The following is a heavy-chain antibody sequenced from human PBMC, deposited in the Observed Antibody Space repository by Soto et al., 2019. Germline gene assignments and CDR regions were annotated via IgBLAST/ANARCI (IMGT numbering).Heavy chain of an antibody. CDR2: INQDGSDK. CDR1: GFTFNNYW. J-gene: IGHJ6*02. V-gene: IGHV3-7*03. Sequence: PGGSLRLSCAGSGFTFNNYWMTWVRQAPGKGQEWVANINQDGSDKHYVDSVKGRFTISRDNPKNSLFLQMNSLRAEDSAVYYCARRRAARGAPDYYYGMDVWGQGTTVTVSS. D-gene: IGHD3-10*01. CDR3: ARRRAARGAPDYYYGMDV.